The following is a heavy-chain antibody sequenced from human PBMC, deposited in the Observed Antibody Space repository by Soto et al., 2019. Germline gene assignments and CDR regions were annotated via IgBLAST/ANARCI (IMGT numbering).Heavy chain of an antibody. J-gene: IGHJ1*01. CDR3: AKRRLNTITSLSDW. CDR2: IIPIFGTA. D-gene: IGHD3-16*02. Sequence: ASVKVSCKASGGTFTNYAFSWVRQAPGQGLEWLGGIIPIFGTADYAQKFQGRVTITADEPTSTLHLQMNSLRDDDTAIYYCAKRRLNTITSLSDWWGQGVQVTVSS. V-gene: IGHV1-69*13. CDR1: GGTFTNYA.